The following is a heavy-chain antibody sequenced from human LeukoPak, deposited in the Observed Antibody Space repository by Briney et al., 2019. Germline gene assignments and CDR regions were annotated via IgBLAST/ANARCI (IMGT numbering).Heavy chain of an antibody. CDR2: IYYSGST. J-gene: IGHJ4*02. CDR1: GGSISIYY. Sequence: PSETLSLTCTVSGGSISIYYWSWIRQPPGKGLEWIGYIYYSGSTNYNPSLKSRVTISVDTSKNQFSLKLSSVTAADTAVYYCHIAVAGYFDYWGQGTLVTVSS. CDR3: HIAVAGYFDY. V-gene: IGHV4-59*01. D-gene: IGHD6-19*01.